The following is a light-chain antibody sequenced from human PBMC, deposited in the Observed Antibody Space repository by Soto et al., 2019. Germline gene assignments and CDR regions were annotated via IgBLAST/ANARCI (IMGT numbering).Light chain of an antibody. CDR2: AAS. CDR3: QQLNTCPRT. J-gene: IGKJ1*01. CDR1: QGISSY. V-gene: IGKV1-9*01. Sequence: DLQLTQSPSFLSASVGDRVTITCRASQGISSYLAWYQQKPGKAPKLLIYAASTLQGGVPPRFSGSGSGTEFTLTISSLQPEDFATYYCQQLNTCPRTFGQGTKVEIK.